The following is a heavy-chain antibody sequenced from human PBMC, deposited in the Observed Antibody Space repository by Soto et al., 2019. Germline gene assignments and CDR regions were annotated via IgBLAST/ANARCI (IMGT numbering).Heavy chain of an antibody. CDR3: ARDRSHIVLVPASLYYYYGMDV. D-gene: IGHD2-2*01. CDR2: ISAYNGNT. J-gene: IGHJ6*02. V-gene: IGHV1-18*01. CDR1: GYTFISYG. Sequence: QVQLVQSGAEVKKPGASVKVSCKASGYTFISYGISWVRQAPGQGLEWMGWISAYNGNTNYAQKLQGRVTMTTDTSTSTAYMELRSLRSDDTAVYYCARDRSHIVLVPASLYYYYGMDVWGQGTTVTVSS.